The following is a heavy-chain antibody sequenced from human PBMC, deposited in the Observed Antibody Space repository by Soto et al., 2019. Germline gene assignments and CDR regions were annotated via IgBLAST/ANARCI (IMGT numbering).Heavy chain of an antibody. Sequence: QVQLVQSGAEVKKPGSSVKVSCKASGGTFSSYAISWVRQAPGQGLEWMGGIIPIFGTANYAQKFQGRVTITADESTSTAYMELSSLRSEDTAVYYCARDLVHPIAARTVWFDPWGQGTLVTVSS. J-gene: IGHJ5*02. V-gene: IGHV1-69*01. CDR3: ARDLVHPIAARTVWFDP. CDR1: GGTFSSYA. CDR2: IIPIFGTA. D-gene: IGHD6-6*01.